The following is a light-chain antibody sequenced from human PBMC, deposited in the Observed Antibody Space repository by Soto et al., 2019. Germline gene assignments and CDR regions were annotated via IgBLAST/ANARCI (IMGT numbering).Light chain of an antibody. CDR1: SSDVGDYNS. V-gene: IGLV2-11*01. CDR3: CSYVGSYSYV. CDR2: DVS. J-gene: IGLJ1*01. Sequence: QSALTQPRSVSGSPGQSVTVSCIGTSSDVGDYNSVSWYQQHPGKAPKLMIYDVSKRPSGVPDRFSGSKSGNTASLTISGLQAEDEADYYCCSYVGSYSYVFGIGTKLIVL.